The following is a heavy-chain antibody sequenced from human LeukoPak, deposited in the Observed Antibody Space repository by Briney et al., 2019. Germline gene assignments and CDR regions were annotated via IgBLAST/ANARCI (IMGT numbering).Heavy chain of an antibody. CDR3: ARDIKLKSSGSYFGY. J-gene: IGHJ4*02. Sequence: ASVKVSCKVSGYTLTELSMHWVRQAPGKRLEWMGGFDPEDGETIYAQKFQGRVTMTEDTSTDTAYMELSSLRSEDTAVYYCARDIKLKSSGSYFGYWGQGTLVTVSS. CDR2: FDPEDGET. CDR1: GYTLTELS. D-gene: IGHD1-26*01. V-gene: IGHV1-24*01.